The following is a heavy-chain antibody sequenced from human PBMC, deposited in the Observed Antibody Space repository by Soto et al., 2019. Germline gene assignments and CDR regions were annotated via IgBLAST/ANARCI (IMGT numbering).Heavy chain of an antibody. V-gene: IGHV4-4*02. CDR2: VRPGGST. CDR1: GDSMNSRDW. J-gene: IGHJ4*02. D-gene: IGHD6-19*01. CDR3: ARVRCSVTTRACFDY. Sequence: VQLQESGPGLVEPSGTLSLTCAVSGDSMNSRDWWSWVRQSPGKGLEWIGEVRPGGSTNYNAALSNRVTISVDESKNQFSLRLTSVTAADTAVYYCARVRCSVTTRACFDYWGQGTLVTISS.